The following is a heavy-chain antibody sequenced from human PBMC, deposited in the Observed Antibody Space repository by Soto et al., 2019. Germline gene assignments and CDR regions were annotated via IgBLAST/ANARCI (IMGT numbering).Heavy chain of an antibody. CDR2: ISGSGGST. V-gene: IGHV3-23*01. Sequence: GGSLRLSCVASGFTFSSYAMSWVRQAPGKGLEWVSAISGSGGSTYYADSVKGRFTISRDNSKNTLYLQMNSLRAEDTAVYYCAKDQAGYCSGGSCYSVGYYYGMDVWGQGTTVTVSS. CDR1: GFTFSSYA. CDR3: AKDQAGYCSGGSCYSVGYYYGMDV. J-gene: IGHJ6*02. D-gene: IGHD2-15*01.